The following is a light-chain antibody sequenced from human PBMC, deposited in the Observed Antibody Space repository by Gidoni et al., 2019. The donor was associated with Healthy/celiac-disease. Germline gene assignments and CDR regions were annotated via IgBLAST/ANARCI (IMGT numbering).Light chain of an antibody. V-gene: IGKV1-39*01. CDR1: ESSGTY. Sequence: DIKMAQSPSSLFASVGDRVAISCRASESSGTYLNWYQQKPGKAPALLIPAASSLQAGVPSRFSGSGSGTDFTLTISSLHPEDYASYYCQRSYSPPMYTFGQXTKLEIK. J-gene: IGKJ2*01. CDR3: QRSYSPPMYT. CDR2: AAS.